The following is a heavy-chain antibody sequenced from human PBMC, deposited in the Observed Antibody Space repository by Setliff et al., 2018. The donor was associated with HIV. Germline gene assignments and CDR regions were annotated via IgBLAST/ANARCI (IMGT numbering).Heavy chain of an antibody. D-gene: IGHD2-15*01. CDR3: ARLAREEYCRGRTCYPNWFDP. Sequence: KTSETLSLTCIVSGGSINSTSYYWGWSRQPPGQGLEWIGYISNTGNISYNPSLKSRVTISLDTSKKQFSLKLGSVTAADTAVYYCARLAREEYCRGRTCYPNWFDPWGPGTLVTVSS. V-gene: IGHV4-61*05. CDR2: ISNTGNI. CDR1: GGSINSTSYY. J-gene: IGHJ5*02.